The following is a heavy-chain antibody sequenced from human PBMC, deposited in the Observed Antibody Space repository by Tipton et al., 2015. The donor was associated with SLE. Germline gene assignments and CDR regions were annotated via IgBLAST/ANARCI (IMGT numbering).Heavy chain of an antibody. CDR2: ITNNGNT. CDR1: GGSISGSNYY. J-gene: IGHJ2*01. CDR3: ARGRGPEGSGWYFVL. V-gene: IGHV4-39*02. Sequence: TLSLTCTVSGGSISGSNYYWDWIRQPPGKGPEWIGRITNNGNTYYIPSHQSRVTMSVDTSKNHFSLKLSSVTAADTAVYYCARGRGPEGSGWYFVLWGRGSLVTVSS. D-gene: IGHD3-10*01.